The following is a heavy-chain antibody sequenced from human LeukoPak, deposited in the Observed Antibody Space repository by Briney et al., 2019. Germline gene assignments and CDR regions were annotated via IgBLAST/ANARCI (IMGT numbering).Heavy chain of an antibody. D-gene: IGHD6-13*01. CDR1: GFTFSDHY. J-gene: IGHJ4*02. V-gene: IGHV3-72*01. CDR3: ARGPPLVSSSWYDGYYFDY. CDR2: TRNKANSYTT. Sequence: GGSLRLSCAASGFTFSDHYMDWVRQAPGKGLEWVGRTRNKANSYTTEYAASVKGRFTISRDDSKNSLYLQMNSLKTEDTAVYYCARGPPLVSSSWYDGYYFDYWGQGTLVTVSS.